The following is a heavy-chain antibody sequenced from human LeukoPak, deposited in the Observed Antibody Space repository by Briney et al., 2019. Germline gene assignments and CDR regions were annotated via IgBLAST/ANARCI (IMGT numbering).Heavy chain of an antibody. J-gene: IGHJ1*01. CDR2: IYHSGST. Sequence: SETLSLTCTVSGYSISSGYYWGWIRQPPGKGLEWIGSIYHSGSTNSNPSLKSRVTISVDTSKNQFSLKLSSVTAADTAMYYCARRLLGYCSGGSCYSGYFQHWGQGTLVTVSS. V-gene: IGHV4-38-2*02. D-gene: IGHD2-15*01. CDR3: ARRLLGYCSGGSCYSGYFQH. CDR1: GYSISSGYY.